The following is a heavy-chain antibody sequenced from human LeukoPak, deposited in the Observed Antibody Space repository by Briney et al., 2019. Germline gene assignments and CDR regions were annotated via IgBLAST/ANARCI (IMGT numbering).Heavy chain of an antibody. Sequence: SETLSITCTDSGGSISSYYWSWIRQPPGKGLEWIGYIYYSGSANYNPSLKSRVTISVDTSKNQFSLKLSSVTAADTAVYYRARLASLTTVTPDYWGQGTLVTVSS. CDR3: ARLASLTTVTPDY. CDR1: GGSISSYY. CDR2: IYYSGSA. D-gene: IGHD4-11*01. J-gene: IGHJ4*02. V-gene: IGHV4-59*08.